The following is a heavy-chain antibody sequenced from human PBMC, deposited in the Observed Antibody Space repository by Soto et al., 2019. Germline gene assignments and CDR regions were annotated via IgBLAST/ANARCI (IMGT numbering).Heavy chain of an antibody. V-gene: IGHV1-2*02. D-gene: IGHD2-15*01. CDR2: INPNNGDT. Sequence: ASVKVSCKSSGYTFTGYYIHWVRQAPGQGLEWMGWINPNNGDTNYGQQFQDRVTMTRDTSISTAYMELSSLRAEDTAVYYCARDSCSGGSCYSPRGRFRPNYFDYWGQGTLVTVSS. CDR3: ARDSCSGGSCYSPRGRFRPNYFDY. CDR1: GYTFTGYY. J-gene: IGHJ4*02.